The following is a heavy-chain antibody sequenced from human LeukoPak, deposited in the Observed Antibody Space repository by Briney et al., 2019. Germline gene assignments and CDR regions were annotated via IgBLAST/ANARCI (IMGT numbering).Heavy chain of an antibody. D-gene: IGHD2-15*01. V-gene: IGHV3-30*02. J-gene: IGHJ4*02. CDR2: IRYDGSNK. CDR1: GYTFSSYG. Sequence: GGSLRLSCAASGYTFSSYGMHWVRQAPGKGLEWVAFIRYDGSNKYYVDSVKGRFTISRDNSKNTLYLQMNSLRAEDTAVYYCASGNPMSFDYWGQGTLVTVSS. CDR3: ASGNPMSFDY.